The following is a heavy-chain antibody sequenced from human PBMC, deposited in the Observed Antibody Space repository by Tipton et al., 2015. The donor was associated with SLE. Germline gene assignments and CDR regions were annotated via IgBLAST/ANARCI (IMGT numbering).Heavy chain of an antibody. CDR1: GGSISSHY. J-gene: IGHJ1*01. CDR2: IYTSGST. CDR3: ARGRGYGDPEYFQH. V-gene: IGHV4-59*11. Sequence: TLSLTCTVSGGSISSHYWTWIRQPPGKGLEWIGYIYTSGSTNYNPSLKSRVTISVDTSKNQFSLKLSSVTAADTAVYYCARGRGYGDPEYFQHWGQGTLVTVSS. D-gene: IGHD4-17*01.